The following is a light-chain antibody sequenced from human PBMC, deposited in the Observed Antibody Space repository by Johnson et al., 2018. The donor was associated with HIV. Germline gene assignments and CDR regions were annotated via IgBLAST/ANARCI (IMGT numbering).Light chain of an antibody. V-gene: IGLV1-51*02. CDR2: ENN. Sequence: QSVLTQPPSVSAAPGQKVTISCSGSSSNFGNNYVSWYQQLPGTAPKLLIYENNKRPSGIPDRFSGSKSGTSASLALSGLQAEDEAIYYCAAWDDSLNGRYVFGTGTKVTVL. CDR1: SSNFGNNY. CDR3: AAWDDSLNGRYV. J-gene: IGLJ1*01.